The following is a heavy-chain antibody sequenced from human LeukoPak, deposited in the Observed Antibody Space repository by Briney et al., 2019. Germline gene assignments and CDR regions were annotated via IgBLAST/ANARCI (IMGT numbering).Heavy chain of an antibody. CDR1: GGSFSGYY. D-gene: IGHD5-12*01. V-gene: IGHV4-34*01. CDR2: INHSGST. J-gene: IGHJ6*02. CDR3: ASRGYSGYDPLYYYGMDV. Sequence: SETLSLTCAVYGGSFSGYYWSWIRQPPGKGLEWIGEINHSGSTNYNPSLKSRVTISVDTSKNQFSLKLSSVTAADTAVYYCASRGYSGYDPLYYYGMDVWGQGITVTVSS.